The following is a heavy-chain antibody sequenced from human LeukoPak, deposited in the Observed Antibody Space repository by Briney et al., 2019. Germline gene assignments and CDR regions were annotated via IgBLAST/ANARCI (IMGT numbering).Heavy chain of an antibody. J-gene: IGHJ4*02. V-gene: IGHV3-23*01. D-gene: IGHD5-24*01. CDR3: ANPMATILFGY. CDR1: GFTFSAYA. Sequence: GGSLRLSCVASGFTFSAYAMSWVRQAPGKGLEWVSGISNSGGSTNYADSVKGRFTISRDNSKNTLYLQMNSLRAEDTAVYYCANPMATILFGYWGQGTLVTVSS. CDR2: ISNSGGST.